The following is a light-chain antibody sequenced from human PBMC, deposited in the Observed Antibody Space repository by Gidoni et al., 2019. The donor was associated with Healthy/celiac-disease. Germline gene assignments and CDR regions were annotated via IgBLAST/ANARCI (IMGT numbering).Light chain of an antibody. CDR3: QQRSNWPLT. CDR2: DAS. Sequence: IVLTPSPATLSLSPGERATLSCRASQSVSSYLAWYQQKPGQAPRLLIYDASTRATGIPARFSGSGSGTDFTLTISSLEPEDFAVYYCQQRSNWPLTFXGXTKVEIK. J-gene: IGKJ4*02. V-gene: IGKV3-11*01. CDR1: QSVSSY.